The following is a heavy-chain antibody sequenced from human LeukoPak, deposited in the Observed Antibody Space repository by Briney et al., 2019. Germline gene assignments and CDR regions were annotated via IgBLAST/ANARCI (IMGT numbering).Heavy chain of an antibody. CDR1: GFTFSSYW. CDR2: IKQDGSEK. V-gene: IGHV3-7*01. J-gene: IGHJ4*02. CDR3: ARRDSGSYPRLKQYYFDY. Sequence: GGSLRLSCAASGFTFSSYWVSWVRQAPGKGLEWVANIKQDGSEKYYVDSVKGRFTICRDNAKNSLYLQMNSLRAEDTAVYYCARRDSGSYPRLKQYYFDYWGQGTLVTVSS. D-gene: IGHD1-26*01.